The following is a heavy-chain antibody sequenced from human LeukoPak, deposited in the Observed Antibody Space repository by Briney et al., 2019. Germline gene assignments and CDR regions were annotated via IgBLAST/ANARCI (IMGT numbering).Heavy chain of an antibody. V-gene: IGHV1-46*03. J-gene: IGHJ4*02. CDR2: INPSGGST. Sequence: ASVKVSCKASGYTFTSYYMHWVRQAPGQGLEWMGIINPSGGSTSYAQKFQGRVTMTRDTSTSTVYMELSSLRSEDTAVYYCASEAEGYDSSGYVDYWGQGTLVTVSS. CDR1: GYTFTSYY. D-gene: IGHD3-22*01. CDR3: ASEAEGYDSSGYVDY.